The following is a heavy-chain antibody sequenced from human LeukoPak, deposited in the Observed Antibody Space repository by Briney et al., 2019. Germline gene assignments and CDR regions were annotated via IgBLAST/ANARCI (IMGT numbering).Heavy chain of an antibody. CDR1: GYSFTSYW. CDR3: ARQGSGSKSYYYYYGMDV. D-gene: IGHD3-10*01. Sequence: GESLKISSKGSGYSFTSYWIGWVRQMPGKGLEWMGIIYPGDSDTRYSPSFQGQVTISADKSISTAYLQWSSLKASDTAMYYCARQGSGSKSYYYYYGMDVWGQGTTVTVSS. J-gene: IGHJ6*02. CDR2: IYPGDSDT. V-gene: IGHV5-51*01.